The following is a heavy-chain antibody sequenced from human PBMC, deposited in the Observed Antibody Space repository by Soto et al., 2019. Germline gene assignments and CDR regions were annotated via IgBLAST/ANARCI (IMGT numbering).Heavy chain of an antibody. Sequence: QVQLMQSGAEVKKPGASVKVSCKASGYTFTSYNVHWVRQAPGQGLEWMGIIYASGGSTTYAQNFKGRLAVTRDTSTSTVYMELSSLRSDDTAVYYCFRGGFPDYGKEGRYWGQGTSVTVSS. V-gene: IGHV1-46*01. CDR1: GYTFTSYN. J-gene: IGHJ4*02. D-gene: IGHD3-10*01. CDR2: IYASGGST. CDR3: FRGGFPDYGKEGRY.